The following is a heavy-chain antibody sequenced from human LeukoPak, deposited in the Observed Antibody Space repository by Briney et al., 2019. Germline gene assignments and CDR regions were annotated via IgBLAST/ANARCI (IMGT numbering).Heavy chain of an antibody. Sequence: GGSLRLSCAASGFTFSSYWMHWVRQAPGKGLVWVSRISSDGSTTSYADSVKGRFTISRGNAKNTLYLQMNSLRAEDTAVYCCARDLKIDYYDSSGVYYYYYYGMDVWGQGTTVTVSS. CDR1: GFTFSSYW. D-gene: IGHD3-22*01. CDR2: ISSDGSTT. V-gene: IGHV3-74*01. CDR3: ARDLKIDYYDSSGVYYYYYYGMDV. J-gene: IGHJ6*02.